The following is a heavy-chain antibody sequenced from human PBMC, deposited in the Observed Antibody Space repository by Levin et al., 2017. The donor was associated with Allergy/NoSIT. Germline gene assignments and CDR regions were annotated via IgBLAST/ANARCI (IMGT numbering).Heavy chain of an antibody. CDR3: ARVGSGWSWDY. V-gene: IGHV4-59*01. J-gene: IGHJ4*02. CDR2: INYSGRT. CDR1: GGSISSYY. D-gene: IGHD6-19*01. Sequence: GSLRLSCTVSGGSISSYYWSWIRQPPGKGLEWIGYINYSGRTNHNPSLKSRVTISVDMSKNRLSLKLSSVTAADTAVYYCARVGSGWSWDYWGQGTLVTVSS.